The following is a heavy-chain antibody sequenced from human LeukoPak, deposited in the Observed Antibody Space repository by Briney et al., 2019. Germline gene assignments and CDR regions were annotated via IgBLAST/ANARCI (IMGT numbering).Heavy chain of an antibody. J-gene: IGHJ1*01. D-gene: IGHD6-19*01. V-gene: IGHV3-23*01. CDR2: ISGIGGST. CDR3: AKSRARIAVAGTVYFQH. CDR1: GFTFSSNS. Sequence: PGGSLRLSCAAAGFTFSSNSMSWVRQAPGKGLEWVSAISGIGGSTYYADSVKGRFTISRDNSKNTLYLQMNSMRAEDTAVYYCAKSRARIAVAGTVYFQHWGQGTLVTVSS.